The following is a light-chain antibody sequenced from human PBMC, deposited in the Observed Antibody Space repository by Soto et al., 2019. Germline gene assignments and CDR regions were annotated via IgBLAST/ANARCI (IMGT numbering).Light chain of an antibody. CDR3: QQYFEWPPMT. J-gene: IGKJ1*01. Sequence: EIVLTHSPATLSVSPLEGATLXCRASQSVGSLLAWYQQKPGQAPRLLIYRASSRATGISGSFSGSGSGTEFTLTITSLQSEDSAIYYCQQYFEWPPMTFGQGTKV. CDR2: RAS. CDR1: QSVGSL. V-gene: IGKV3-15*01.